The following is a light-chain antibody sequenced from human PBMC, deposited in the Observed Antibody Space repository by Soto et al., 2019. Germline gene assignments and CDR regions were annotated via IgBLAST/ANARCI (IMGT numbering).Light chain of an antibody. CDR3: QQSYTTPLP. J-gene: IGKJ4*01. Sequence: INVTQAPSALSALVGDRVNITFLASQSISTYLNWYQQRPGKAPKLLIYAASSLQSGVPSRFSGSGSGTDFTLTISSLRPEDFATYYCQQSYTTPLPFGGGAKVDI. CDR1: QSISTY. CDR2: AAS. V-gene: IGKV1-39*01.